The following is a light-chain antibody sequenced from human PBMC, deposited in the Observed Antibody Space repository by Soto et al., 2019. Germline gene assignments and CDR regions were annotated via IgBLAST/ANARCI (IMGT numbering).Light chain of an antibody. CDR2: DVN. J-gene: IGLJ1*01. CDR3: SSYTSHDTGV. V-gene: IGLV2-14*01. CDR1: SSDVGGYDY. Sequence: QSALTQPASVSGAPGQSITISCSGTSSDVGGYDYVSWYQHHPGKGPKLMIYDVNNRPSGVSNRFAGSKSGNTASLTTAGLEAEDEADYYCSSYTSHDTGVFGTGTKLTVL.